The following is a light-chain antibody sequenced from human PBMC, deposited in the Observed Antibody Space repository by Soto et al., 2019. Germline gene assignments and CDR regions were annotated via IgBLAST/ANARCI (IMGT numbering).Light chain of an antibody. CDR2: EDS. J-gene: IGLJ1*01. CDR1: SRDVGSYNL. Sequence: QSVLTQPASVSGSPGQSITISCTGTSRDVGSYNLVSWYQQHPGKAPKLIIYEDSKRPSGVSNRFSGSKSGNTASLTISGLQAEDEADYYCCSYAGSGTYVFGTGTKVTVL. CDR3: CSYAGSGTYV. V-gene: IGLV2-23*01.